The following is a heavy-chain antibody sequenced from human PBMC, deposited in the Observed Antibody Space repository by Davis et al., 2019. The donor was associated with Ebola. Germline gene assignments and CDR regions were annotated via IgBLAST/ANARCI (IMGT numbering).Heavy chain of an antibody. CDR3: AKGGSGWPSDYSYDTGV. Sequence: GGSLRLSCAASGFTVSSNYMNWIRQAPGKGLEWVAVIYSRGTTYYADSVKGRFTISRDNSRNTLYLQMTSLRVDDTAVYYCAKGGSGWPSDYSYDTGVWGNGTTVTVSS. CDR1: GFTVSSNY. D-gene: IGHD6-19*01. V-gene: IGHV3-53*01. CDR2: IYSRGTT. J-gene: IGHJ6*04.